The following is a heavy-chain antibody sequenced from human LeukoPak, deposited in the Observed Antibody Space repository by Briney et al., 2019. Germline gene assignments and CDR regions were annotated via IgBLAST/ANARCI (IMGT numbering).Heavy chain of an antibody. CDR2: INTNTGNP. CDR1: GYTFTSYA. J-gene: IGHJ3*02. CDR3: ARGKEKAENHAFDI. V-gene: IGHV7-4-1*02. D-gene: IGHD5-24*01. Sequence: ASVKVSCKASGYTFTSYAMNWVRQAPGQGLEWMGWINTNTGNPTYAQGFTGRFVFSLDTSVSTAYLQISSLKAEDTAVYYCARGKEKAENHAFDIWGRGTMVTVSS.